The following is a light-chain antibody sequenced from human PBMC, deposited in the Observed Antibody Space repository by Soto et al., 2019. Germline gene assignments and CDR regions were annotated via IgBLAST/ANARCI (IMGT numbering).Light chain of an antibody. CDR1: QDISSH. CDR3: QQFNSYLIT. V-gene: IGKV1-9*01. J-gene: IGKJ5*01. Sequence: DIQLTQSPSFLSAYVGDRVAITCRASQDISSHLVWYQQKPGEAPQLLIFAASTLQSGVPSRFSGSRSETEFTLTIDGLQPEDFATYYCQQFNSYLITFGQGTR. CDR2: AAS.